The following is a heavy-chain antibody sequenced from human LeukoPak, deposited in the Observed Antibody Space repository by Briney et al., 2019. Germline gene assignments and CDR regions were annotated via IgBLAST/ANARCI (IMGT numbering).Heavy chain of an antibody. J-gene: IGHJ3*02. Sequence: GGSLRLSCPASRSIFRDYAMSWVRQAPGRGLEWLSIISGTADSKYYADSVKGRFTISRDNPRSTLYLEMNILRAEDTAVYYCAKADATIGGAFDTWGQGTMVIVSS. CDR2: ISGTADSK. D-gene: IGHD3-16*01. CDR3: AKADATIGGAFDT. V-gene: IGHV3-23*01. CDR1: RSIFRDYA.